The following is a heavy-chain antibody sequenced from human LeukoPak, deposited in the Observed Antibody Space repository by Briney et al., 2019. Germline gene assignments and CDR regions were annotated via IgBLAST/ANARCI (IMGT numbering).Heavy chain of an antibody. D-gene: IGHD3-22*01. CDR2: ISGSGGST. CDR3: AKSPWVGSSGYYDY. CDR1: GFTFSSYA. Sequence: EGSLRLSCAASGFTFSSYAMSWVRQAPGKGLEWVSAISGSGGSTYYADSVKGRFTISRDNSKNTLYLQMNSLRAEDTAVYYCAKSPWVGSSGYYDYWGQGTLVTVSS. J-gene: IGHJ4*02. V-gene: IGHV3-23*01.